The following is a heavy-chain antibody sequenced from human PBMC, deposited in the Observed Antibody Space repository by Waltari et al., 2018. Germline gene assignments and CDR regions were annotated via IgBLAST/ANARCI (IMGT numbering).Heavy chain of an antibody. V-gene: IGHV3-48*04. D-gene: IGHD4-17*01. Sequence: EVQLVESGGGLVQPGGSLRLSCPASAFPFSSYSINSLRQAPGKGLEWISYISSSSTMIHYADSVKGRFTISRDNAKNSLYLQMNSLRADDTAVYYCARIMTTVTTVEYWGQGTLVTVSS. CDR2: ISSSSTMI. CDR1: AFPFSSYS. CDR3: ARIMTTVTTVEY. J-gene: IGHJ4*02.